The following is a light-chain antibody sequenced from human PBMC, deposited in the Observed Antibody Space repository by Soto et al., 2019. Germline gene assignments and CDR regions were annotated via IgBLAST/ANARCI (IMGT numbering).Light chain of an antibody. Sequence: QSALTQPASVSGSPGQSITISCTGTSSAVGSYNLVSWYQLHPGKAPKLMIYEGSKRPSGVSNRFSGSKSGNTASLTISGLQAEDEADYYCCSYAGSSTLVFGGGTKLTVL. CDR2: EGS. V-gene: IGLV2-23*01. J-gene: IGLJ2*01. CDR3: CSYAGSSTLV. CDR1: SSAVGSYNL.